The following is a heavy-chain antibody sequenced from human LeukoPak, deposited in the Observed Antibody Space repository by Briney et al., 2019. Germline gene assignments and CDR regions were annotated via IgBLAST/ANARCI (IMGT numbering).Heavy chain of an antibody. V-gene: IGHV3-23*01. CDR1: GFTFSTFA. CDR3: AKDQVYSLFQH. Sequence: GGSLRLSCAASGFTFSTFAMIWVRQPPGKGLEWVSSIFPSGGEIHYADSVRGRFTISRDNSKSTLSLQMNSLRAEDTAVYYCAKDQVYSLFQHWGQGTLVTVSS. CDR2: IFPSGGEI. D-gene: IGHD6-13*01. J-gene: IGHJ1*01.